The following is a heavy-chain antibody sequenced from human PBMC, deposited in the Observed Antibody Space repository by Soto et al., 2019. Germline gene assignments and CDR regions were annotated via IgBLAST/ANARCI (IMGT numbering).Heavy chain of an antibody. CDR2: IYYSGST. CDR3: ARGRVV. J-gene: IGHJ4*02. Sequence: SETLSLTCTVPGGSISSYYWSWIRQPPGKGLEWIGYIYYSGSTNYNPSLKSRVTISVDTSKNQFSLKLSSVTAADTAVYYCARGRVVWGQGTLVTVSS. CDR1: GGSISSYY. V-gene: IGHV4-59*08.